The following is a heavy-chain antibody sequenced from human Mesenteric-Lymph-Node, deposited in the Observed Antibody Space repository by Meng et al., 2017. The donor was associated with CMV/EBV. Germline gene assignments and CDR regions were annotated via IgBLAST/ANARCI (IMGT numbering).Heavy chain of an antibody. CDR1: GYTFTSYA. CDR2: INTNTGNP. CDR3: ARRTAAGAGWYFDL. J-gene: IGHJ2*01. V-gene: IGHV7-4-1*02. Sequence: KASGYTFTSYAMNWVRQAPGQGLEWVGWINTNTGNPTYAQGSTGRFVFSLDTSVSTAYLQISSLKAEDTAVYYCARRTAAGAGWYFDLWGRGTLVTVSS. D-gene: IGHD6-13*01.